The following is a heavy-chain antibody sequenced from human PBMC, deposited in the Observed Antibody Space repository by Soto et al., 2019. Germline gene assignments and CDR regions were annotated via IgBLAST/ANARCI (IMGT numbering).Heavy chain of an antibody. CDR1: GFTFSSYA. Sequence: QVQLVESGGGVVQPGRSLRLSCAASGFTFSSYAMHWVRQAPGKGLEWVAVISYDGSNKYYADSVKGRFTISRDNSKNTLYLQMNSLRAEYTAVYYCARGEDIVVVPATYFDYWGQGTLVTVSS. CDR2: ISYDGSNK. D-gene: IGHD2-2*01. CDR3: ARGEDIVVVPATYFDY. J-gene: IGHJ4*02. V-gene: IGHV3-30-3*01.